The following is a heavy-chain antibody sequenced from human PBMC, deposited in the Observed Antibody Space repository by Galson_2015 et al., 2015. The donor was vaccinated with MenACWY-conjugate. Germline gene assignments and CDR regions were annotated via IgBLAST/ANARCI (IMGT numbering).Heavy chain of an antibody. Sequence: SVKVSCKASGYTFTSYYIHWVRQAPGQGLEWVGLINPNGGSTSYTQKFQGRVTMTRDTSTSTVYMELNSLRSEDTAVFYCTRGTGMATIPLFDSWGQGTLVTVSS. CDR2: INPNGGST. V-gene: IGHV1-46*01. D-gene: IGHD5-24*01. CDR3: TRGTGMATIPLFDS. CDR1: GYTFTSYY. J-gene: IGHJ4*02.